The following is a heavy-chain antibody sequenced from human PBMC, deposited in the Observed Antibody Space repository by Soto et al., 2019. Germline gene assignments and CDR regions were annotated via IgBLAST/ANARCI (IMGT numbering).Heavy chain of an antibody. J-gene: IGHJ4*02. Sequence: GGSLRLSCEASGFTFSSYWIHWVRQAPGKGLVWVSRINSDGSSTSYADSVKGRFTISRDNAKNTLYLQMNSLRAEDTAVYYCARDRAPNWNDNYFDYWGQGTLVTVS. CDR1: GFTFSSYW. V-gene: IGHV3-74*01. CDR2: INSDGSST. CDR3: ARDRAPNWNDNYFDY. D-gene: IGHD1-1*01.